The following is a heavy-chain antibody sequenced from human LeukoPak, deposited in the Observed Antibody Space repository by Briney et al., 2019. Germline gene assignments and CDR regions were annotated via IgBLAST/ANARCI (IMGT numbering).Heavy chain of an antibody. J-gene: IGHJ4*02. V-gene: IGHV4-59*10. CDR1: GGSFSGYY. D-gene: IGHD3-22*01. CDR2: IYTNGNT. Sequence: SETLSLTCAVYGGSFSGYYWSWIRQPAGKGLEWIGRIYTNGNTNYNPSLKSRVTISVDKSKNQFSLKLSSVTAADTAMYYCARWFEANYYDSSGYYFDYWGQGTLVTVSS. CDR3: ARWFEANYYDSSGYYFDY.